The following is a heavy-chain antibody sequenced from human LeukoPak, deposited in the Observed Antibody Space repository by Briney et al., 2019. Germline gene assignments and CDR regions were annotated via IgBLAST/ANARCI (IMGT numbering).Heavy chain of an antibody. V-gene: IGHV4-59*01. CDR2: IYYSGST. J-gene: IGHJ3*02. CDR1: GGSISSYY. CDR3: ARSPQWELLRFAFDI. D-gene: IGHD1-26*01. Sequence: PSETLSLTCTVSGGSISSYYWSWIRQPPGKGLEWIWYIYYSGSTNYNPSLKSRVTISVDTSRNQFSLKLTSVTYADTAVYYCARSPQWELLRFAFDIWGPGTLVTVSS.